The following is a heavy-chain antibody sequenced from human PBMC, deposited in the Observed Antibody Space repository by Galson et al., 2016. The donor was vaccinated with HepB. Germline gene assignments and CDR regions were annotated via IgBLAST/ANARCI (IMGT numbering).Heavy chain of an antibody. CDR1: GFSVSSRY. CDR2: IYTGVDT. V-gene: IGHV3-53*04. Sequence: SLRLSCAASGFSVSSRYMTWVRQAPGKGLEWVSVIYTGVDTYYADSVKGRFTIPRHHSKNTLVLQMNSLRDEDTAVYHCARGLVGSTTAFESWGQGTLVAVSS. CDR3: ARGLVGSTTAFES. J-gene: IGHJ4*02. D-gene: IGHD1-26*01.